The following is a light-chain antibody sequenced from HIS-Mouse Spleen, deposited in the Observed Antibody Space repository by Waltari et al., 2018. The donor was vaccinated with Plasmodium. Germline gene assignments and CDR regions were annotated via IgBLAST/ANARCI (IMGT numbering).Light chain of an antibody. CDR2: EGS. CDR3: CSYAGSSTCV. J-gene: IGLJ3*02. V-gene: IGLV2-23*01. Sequence: QSALTQPASVSGSPGHSITISCTGTSSDVGSYNLVSWYHQHPGKAPKLMIYEGSKRPSGVSNRFSGSKSGNTASLTSSGLQAEDEADYYCCSYAGSSTCVFGGGTKLTVL. CDR1: SSDVGSYNL.